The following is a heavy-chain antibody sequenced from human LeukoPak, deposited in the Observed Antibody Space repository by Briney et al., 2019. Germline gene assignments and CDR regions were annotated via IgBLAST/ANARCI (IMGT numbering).Heavy chain of an antibody. V-gene: IGHV4-30-4*08. CDR3: ARENYGFETFDP. CDR2: IYYSGST. CDR1: GGSISSGDYY. J-gene: IGHJ5*02. D-gene: IGHD3-3*01. Sequence: ASETLSLTCTVSGGSISSGDYYWSWIRQPPGKGLEWIGYIYYSGSTYYNPSLKSRVTTSVDTSKNQFSLKLSSVTAADTAVYYCARENYGFETFDPWGQGALVTVSS.